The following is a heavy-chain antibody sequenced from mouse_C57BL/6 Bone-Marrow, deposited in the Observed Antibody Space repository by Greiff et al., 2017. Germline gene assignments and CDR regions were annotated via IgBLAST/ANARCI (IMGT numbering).Heavy chain of an antibody. J-gene: IGHJ2*01. CDR1: GYTFTNYW. CDR2: IYPGGGYT. CDR3: AREDYYGSLDY. D-gene: IGHD1-1*01. Sequence: QVQLKESGAELVRPGTSVKMSCKASGYTFTNYWIGWAKQRPGHGLEWIGDIYPGGGYTNYNEKFKGKATLPADKSSSTAYMQFSSLTSEDSAIXYCAREDYYGSLDYWGQGTTLTVAS. V-gene: IGHV1-63*01.